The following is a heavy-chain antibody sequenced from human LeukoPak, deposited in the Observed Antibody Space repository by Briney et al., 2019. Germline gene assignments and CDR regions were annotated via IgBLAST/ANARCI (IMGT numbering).Heavy chain of an antibody. CDR2: INHSGST. J-gene: IGHJ6*03. V-gene: IGHV4-34*01. CDR1: GGSFSGYY. D-gene: IGHD3-3*01. CDR3: ASGVYLEWLFPDYYYYMDV. Sequence: SETLSLTCAVYGGSFSGYYWSWIRQPPGKGLEWIGEINHSGSTNYNPSLKSRVTISVDTSKNQFSLKLSSVTAADTAVYYCASGVYLEWLFPDYYYYMDVWGKGTTVTVSS.